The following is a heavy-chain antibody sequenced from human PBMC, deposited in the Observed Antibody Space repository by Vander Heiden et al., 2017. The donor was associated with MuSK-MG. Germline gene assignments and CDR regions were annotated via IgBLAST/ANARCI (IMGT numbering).Heavy chain of an antibody. V-gene: IGHV5-51*01. CDR3: ARLPASLRGVGVA. CDR1: GYIFTKYW. J-gene: IGHJ4*01. CDR2: LYPDDSDT. Sequence: EVQLVQSGAEVKKPGESLKISCQGSGYIFTKYWIAWVRQMPGKDLEGMGILYPDDSDTRDSPSFQGQATISADKSINAAYLQWRSLKPSDTAMYYCARLPASLRGVGVAWGHGTLVTVSS. D-gene: IGHD3-10*01.